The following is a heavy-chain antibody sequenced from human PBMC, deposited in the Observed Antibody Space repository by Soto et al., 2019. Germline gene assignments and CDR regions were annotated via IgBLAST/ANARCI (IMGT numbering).Heavy chain of an antibody. D-gene: IGHD6-6*01. CDR1: GFTVSSYS. J-gene: IGHJ5*02. Sequence: GGSLRLACAASGFTVSSYSMNWVRQAPGKGLEWVSYISSSSSTIYYADSVKGRFTISRDNAKNSLYLQMNSLRDEDTAVYYCARGQLGPNCFDPWGQGTLVTVSS. V-gene: IGHV3-48*02. CDR2: ISSSSSTI. CDR3: ARGQLGPNCFDP.